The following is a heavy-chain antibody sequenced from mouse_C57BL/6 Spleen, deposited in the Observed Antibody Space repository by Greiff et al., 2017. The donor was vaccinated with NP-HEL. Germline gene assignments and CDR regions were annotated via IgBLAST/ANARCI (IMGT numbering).Heavy chain of an antibody. CDR2: IYPGGGYT. CDR3: ARWGSYYGNYDAMDY. J-gene: IGHJ4*01. Sequence: VQLQQSGAELVRPGTSVKMSCKASGYTFTNYWIGWAKQRPGHGLEWIGEIYPGGGYTNYNEKFKGKATLTADKSSSTAYMQFSSLTSEDSAIYYCARWGSYYGNYDAMDYWGQGTSVTVSS. CDR1: GYTFTNYW. V-gene: IGHV1-63*01. D-gene: IGHD2-1*01.